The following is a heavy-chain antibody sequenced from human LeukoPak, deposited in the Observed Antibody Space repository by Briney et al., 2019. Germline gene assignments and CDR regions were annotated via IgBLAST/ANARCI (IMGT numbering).Heavy chain of an antibody. V-gene: IGHV3-7*01. J-gene: IGHJ4*02. CDR2: INQDGSKE. CDR3: VRDGGVSGYDLLDY. CDR1: GFIFRNYW. Sequence: GGSLRLSCTASGFIFRNYWMTWVRQAPGKGLEWVAQINQDGSKEYYIDSVKARFSISRDNARNSLSLQINSLRAEDTAVYYCVRDGGVSGYDLLDYWGQGTLVTVSS. D-gene: IGHD5-12*01.